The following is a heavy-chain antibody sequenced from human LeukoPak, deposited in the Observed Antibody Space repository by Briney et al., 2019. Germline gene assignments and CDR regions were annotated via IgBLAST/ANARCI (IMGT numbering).Heavy chain of an antibody. Sequence: GGSLRLSCAASGFTFGSYSMNWVRQAPGKGLEWIPYISSGSRTIYYAGSVEGRFTVSRDNAKNSLYLQMRSLRAEDTAVYYCARESITGHRDFDYWGQGTLVTVSS. CDR1: GFTFGSYS. CDR2: ISSGSRTI. J-gene: IGHJ4*02. D-gene: IGHD1-20*01. CDR3: ARESITGHRDFDY. V-gene: IGHV3-48*01.